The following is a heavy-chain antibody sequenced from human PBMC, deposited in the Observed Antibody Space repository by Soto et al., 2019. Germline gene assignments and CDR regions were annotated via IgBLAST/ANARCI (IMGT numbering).Heavy chain of an antibody. CDR3: AKELLWFGEMTDAFDI. CDR1: GFTFSSYA. D-gene: IGHD3-10*01. CDR2: ISGSGGST. V-gene: IGHV3-23*01. J-gene: IGHJ3*02. Sequence: EVQLLESGGGLVQPGVSLRLSCAASGFTFSSYAMSWVRQAPGKGLEWVSAISGSGGSTYYADSVKGRFTISRDNSKNTLYLQMNSLRAEDTAVYYCAKELLWFGEMTDAFDIWGQGTMVTVSS.